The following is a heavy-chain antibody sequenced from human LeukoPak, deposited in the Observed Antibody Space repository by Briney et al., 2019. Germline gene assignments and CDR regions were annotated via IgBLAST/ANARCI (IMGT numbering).Heavy chain of an antibody. CDR1: GFTFSSYA. J-gene: IGHJ4*02. CDR3: ARAEYYYDSSGYYFDY. V-gene: IGHV3-30-3*01. CDR2: ISYDGSNK. Sequence: AGGSLRLSCAASGFTFSSYAMHWVRQAPGKGLEWVAVISYDGSNKYYADSVKGRLTISRDNSKNTLYLQMNSLRAEDTAVYYCARAEYYYDSSGYYFDYWGQGTLVTVSS. D-gene: IGHD3-22*01.